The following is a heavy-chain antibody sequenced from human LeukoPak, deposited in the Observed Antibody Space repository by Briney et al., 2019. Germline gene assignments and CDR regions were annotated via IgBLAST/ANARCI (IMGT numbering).Heavy chain of an antibody. CDR1: GGSIRSYF. CDR2: IDYSGGT. V-gene: IGHV4-59*01. J-gene: IGHJ4*02. Sequence: SETLSLTCTVSGGSIRSYFWSWIRQPPGKGLEWIGYIDYSGGTNYNPSLKSRVTISVDTSKNQFSLRLTSVTAADTAVYYCARAVEATPPSFDYWGQGTLVTVSS. CDR3: ARAVEATPPSFDY. D-gene: IGHD1-26*01.